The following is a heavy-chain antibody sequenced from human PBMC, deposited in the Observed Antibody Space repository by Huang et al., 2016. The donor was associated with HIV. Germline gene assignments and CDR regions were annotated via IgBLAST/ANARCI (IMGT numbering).Heavy chain of an antibody. CDR3: VRDQGRLAVGGIDNWFDP. V-gene: IGHV4-59*02. J-gene: IGHJ5*02. D-gene: IGHD6-19*01. CDR2: VYDSGTT. Sequence: QVRLQESGPGLVKPSETLSLSCTVSGDSVSSHYWGWIRHPPGKGLEWIGTVYDSGTTKYNPRLKSRITISVDTSKNGFSLNITSESAADTAMYFCVRDQGRLAVGGIDNWFDPWGQGALVTVSS. CDR1: GDSVSSHY.